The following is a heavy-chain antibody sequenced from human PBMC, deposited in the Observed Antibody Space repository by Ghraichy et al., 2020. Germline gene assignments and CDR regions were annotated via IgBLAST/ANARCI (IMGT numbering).Heavy chain of an antibody. CDR3: ARGRSGSYPYWYFDL. CDR1: GFTVSSSY. D-gene: IGHD1-26*01. Sequence: GESLNISCAASGFTVSSSYMNWVRQAPGKGLEWVSFIYTGSSTYYADSVKGRFTISRDDSKNTVYLQMHSLRAEDTAVYYCARGRSGSYPYWYFDLWGRGTLVTVSS. V-gene: IGHV3-66*01. J-gene: IGHJ2*01. CDR2: IYTGSST.